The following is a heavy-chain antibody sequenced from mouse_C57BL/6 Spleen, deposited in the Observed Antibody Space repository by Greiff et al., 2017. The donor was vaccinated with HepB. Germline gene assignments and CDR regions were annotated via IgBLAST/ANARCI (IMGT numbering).Heavy chain of an antibody. CDR3: ARGSYYYAMDY. V-gene: IGHV1-52*01. Sequence: QVQLQQPGAELVRPGSSVKLSCKASGYTFTSYWMHWVKQMPIQGLEWIGNIDPSDSETHYNQKFKDKATLTVDKSSSTAYRQLSSLTSEDSAVYYCARGSYYYAMDYWGQGTSVTVSS. J-gene: IGHJ4*01. CDR2: IDPSDSET. CDR1: GYTFTSYW.